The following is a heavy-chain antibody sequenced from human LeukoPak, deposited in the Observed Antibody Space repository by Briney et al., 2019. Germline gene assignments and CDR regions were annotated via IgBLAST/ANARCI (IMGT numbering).Heavy chain of an antibody. D-gene: IGHD3-3*01. CDR2: ISHSGDST. J-gene: IGHJ4*02. Sequence: GGSLRLSCAASRFTFSTYAMCWVRQAPGKGLEWVSGISHSGDSTFYPDSVKGRFTISRDNSKNILYLQMNSLRAEDTALYYCAKVRRSAVLTTEFDSWGQGTRVTVSS. V-gene: IGHV3-23*01. CDR1: RFTFSTYA. CDR3: AKVRRSAVLTTEFDS.